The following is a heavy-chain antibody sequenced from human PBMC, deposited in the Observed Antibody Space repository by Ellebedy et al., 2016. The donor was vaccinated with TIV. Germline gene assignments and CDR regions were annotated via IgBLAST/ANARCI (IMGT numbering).Heavy chain of an antibody. J-gene: IGHJ5*02. Sequence: AASVKVSCKASGYTFTTYAIHWVRQAPGQSLEWMGWINVADANTKYSQKFQGRVPFTRDTSANTAYMHLSGLRSEDSAVYYCARDPLGYCSGGSCSNNWFDPWGQGTLVTVSS. V-gene: IGHV1-3*01. CDR2: INVADANT. D-gene: IGHD2-15*01. CDR1: GYTFTTYA. CDR3: ARDPLGYCSGGSCSNNWFDP.